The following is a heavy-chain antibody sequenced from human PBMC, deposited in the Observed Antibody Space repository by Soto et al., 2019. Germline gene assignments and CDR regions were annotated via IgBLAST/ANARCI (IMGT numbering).Heavy chain of an antibody. V-gene: IGHV3-48*01. CDR3: ARETLEWLLYFDY. CDR1: GFTFSSYS. CDR2: ISSSSSTI. J-gene: IGHJ4*02. D-gene: IGHD3-3*01. Sequence: PGGSLRLSCAASGFTFSSYSMNWVRQAPGKGLEWVSYISSSSSTIYYADSVKGRFTISRDNAKNSLYLQMNSLRAEDTAVYYCARETLEWLLYFDYWGQGTLVTVSS.